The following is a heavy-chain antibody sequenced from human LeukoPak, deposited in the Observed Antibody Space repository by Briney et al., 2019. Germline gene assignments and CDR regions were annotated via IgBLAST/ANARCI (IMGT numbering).Heavy chain of an antibody. CDR1: GLTFSSYA. CDR2: ISGSGGST. Sequence: GGSLRLSCAASGLTFSSYAMSWVRQAPGKGLEWVSAISGSGGSTYYADSVKGRFTIARDNSKNTLYLQMNSLRAEDTAVYYCAKFSRLREFDYWGQGTLVTVSS. CDR3: AKFSRLREFDY. D-gene: IGHD6-25*01. V-gene: IGHV3-23*01. J-gene: IGHJ4*02.